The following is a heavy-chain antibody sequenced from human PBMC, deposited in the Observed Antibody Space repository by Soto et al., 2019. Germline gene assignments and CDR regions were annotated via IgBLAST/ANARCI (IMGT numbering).Heavy chain of an antibody. CDR2: INAGNGDT. Sequence: VQLVQSGAEVKKPGASVRISCTASGISYTTYAIHWVRQAPGQGLEWMGWINAGNGDTRYSQRFQGRVTLTTDTPATTTYMDLSSLRSEDTSIYFCARAISGYVTWGQGTLVTVSS. CDR1: GISYTTYA. CDR3: ARAISGYVT. J-gene: IGHJ4*02. V-gene: IGHV1-3*01. D-gene: IGHD5-12*01.